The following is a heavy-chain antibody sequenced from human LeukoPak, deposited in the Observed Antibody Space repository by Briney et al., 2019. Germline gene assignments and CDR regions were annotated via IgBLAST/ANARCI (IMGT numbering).Heavy chain of an antibody. Sequence: KSGGSLRLSCVASGFTISSYSMNWVRQAPGKGLEWVSSISENSKDIFYVDSVKGRFTISRNNAKNSLFLQMNSLRAEDTAVYYCARHPDFWSGYQNAIDSWGQGTLVTVSS. CDR1: GFTISSYS. V-gene: IGHV3-21*04. J-gene: IGHJ4*02. D-gene: IGHD3-3*01. CDR3: ARHPDFWSGYQNAIDS. CDR2: ISENSKDI.